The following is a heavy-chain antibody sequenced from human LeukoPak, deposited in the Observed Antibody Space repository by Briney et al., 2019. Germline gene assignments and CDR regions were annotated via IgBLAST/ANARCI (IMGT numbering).Heavy chain of an antibody. CDR3: ARDYYDSSGSDAFDI. J-gene: IGHJ3*02. CDR1: GYSFTDYW. Sequence: PGESLKISCKGSGYSFTDYWISWVRQMPGKSLEWMGKIDPSDSYANYSPSFQGHVTISADKSITTAYLQWGSLTASDTAMYYCARDYYDSSGSDAFDIWGQGTMVTVYS. D-gene: IGHD3-22*01. V-gene: IGHV5-10-1*01. CDR2: IDPSDSYA.